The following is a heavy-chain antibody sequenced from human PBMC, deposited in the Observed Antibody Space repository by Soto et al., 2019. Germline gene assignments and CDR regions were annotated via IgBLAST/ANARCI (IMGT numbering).Heavy chain of an antibody. D-gene: IGHD5-12*01. V-gene: IGHV4-30-2*06. CDR2: ISHLEST. Sequence: SETLSLTCTVSGASISYGGFSWSWIRQSPGKGLEWIGYISHLESTYFHPSFKSRLTMSIDRTRNQFSLKLSSVTAADMAVYYCARGGGYDSFDYWGQGXLVTVSS. CDR1: GASISYGGFS. J-gene: IGHJ4*02. CDR3: ARGGGYDSFDY.